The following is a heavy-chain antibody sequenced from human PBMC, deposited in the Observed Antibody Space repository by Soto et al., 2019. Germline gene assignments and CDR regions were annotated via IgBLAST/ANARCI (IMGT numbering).Heavy chain of an antibody. CDR1: GGTFSSYA. CDR2: IIPIFGTA. V-gene: IGHV1-69*01. CDR3: PRASPSIPAAGRGGSPSLYYYYGMDV. J-gene: IGHJ6*02. D-gene: IGHD6-13*01. Sequence: QVQLVQSGAEVKKPGSSVKVSCKASGGTFSSYAISWVRQAPGQGLEWMGGIIPIFGTANYAQKFQGRVTIKEDGSTSTACMELGSLISDDPAVYYCPRASPSIPAAGRGGSPSLYYYYGMDVWGQGATVTVSS.